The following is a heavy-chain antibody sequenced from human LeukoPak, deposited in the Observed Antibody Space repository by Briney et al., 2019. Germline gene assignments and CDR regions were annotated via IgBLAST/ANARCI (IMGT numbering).Heavy chain of an antibody. CDR3: AGNYNWFDP. J-gene: IGHJ5*02. V-gene: IGHV1-69*06. CDR2: IIPIFGTA. CDR1: GGTFSSYA. Sequence: SVKVSCKASGGTFSSYAISWVRQAPGQGLEWMGGIIPIFGTANYAQKFQGRVTITADKSTSTAYMELSSLRSEDTAVYHWAGNYNWFDPWGQGTLVTVSS.